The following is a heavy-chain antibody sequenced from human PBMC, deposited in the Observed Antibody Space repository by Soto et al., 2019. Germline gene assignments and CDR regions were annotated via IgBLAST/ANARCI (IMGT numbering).Heavy chain of an antibody. V-gene: IGHV1-2*04. CDR3: ARAGLYSSSWSDAFDI. CDR2: INPNSGDT. Sequence: GASVKVSCKASGYTFTGYYMHWVRQAPGQGLEWMGWINPNSGDTNYAQKFQGWVTMTRDTSISTAYMELSRLRSDDTAVYYCARAGLYSSSWSDAFDIWGQGTMVTVSS. J-gene: IGHJ3*02. CDR1: GYTFTGYY. D-gene: IGHD6-13*01.